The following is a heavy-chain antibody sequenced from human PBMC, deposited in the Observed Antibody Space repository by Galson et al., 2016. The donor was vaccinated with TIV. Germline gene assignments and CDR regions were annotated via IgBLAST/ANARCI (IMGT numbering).Heavy chain of an antibody. V-gene: IGHV3-30*18. CDR2: ISYDGSNK. CDR1: GASAFTFNTYG. D-gene: IGHD1-26*01. Sequence: SLRLSCAASGASAFTFNTYGVHWVRQAPGKGLEWVAVISYDGSNKYLGDSVKGRFTISRDNSENTVYLQMTSLTREDTAVYFCAKEETRGGRLYQYHGTDVWGQGTTVTASS. CDR3: AKEETRGGRLYQYHGTDV. J-gene: IGHJ6*02.